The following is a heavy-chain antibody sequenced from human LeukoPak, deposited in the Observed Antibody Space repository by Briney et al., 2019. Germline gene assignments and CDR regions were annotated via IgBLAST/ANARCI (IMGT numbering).Heavy chain of an antibody. CDR3: ASTFGVVTRGAFDI. J-gene: IGHJ3*02. V-gene: IGHV3-48*01. D-gene: IGHD3-3*01. CDR1: GFTFSSYS. CDR2: ISSSSSTI. Sequence: GGSLRLSCAASGFTFSSYSMNWVRQAPGKGLEWVSYISSSSSTIYYADSVKGRFTISRDNAKNSLYLQMNSLRAEDTAVYYCASTFGVVTRGAFDIWGQGTMVSVSS.